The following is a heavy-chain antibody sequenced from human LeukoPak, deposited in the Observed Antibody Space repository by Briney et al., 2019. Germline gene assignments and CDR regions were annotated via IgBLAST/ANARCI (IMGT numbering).Heavy chain of an antibody. J-gene: IGHJ6*02. Sequence: PSETLSLTCTVSGGSISSGGYYWSWIRQHPGKGLEWIGHIYYSGSTYYNPSLKSRVTISVDTSKNQFSLKLSSVTAADTAVYYCAREPSLDGMDVWGQGTTVTVSS. CDR2: IYYSGST. CDR1: GGSISSGGYY. CDR3: AREPSLDGMDV. V-gene: IGHV4-31*03.